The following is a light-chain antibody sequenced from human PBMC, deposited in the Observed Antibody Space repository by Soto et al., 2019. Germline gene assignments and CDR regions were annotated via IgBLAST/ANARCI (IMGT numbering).Light chain of an antibody. J-gene: IGLJ2*01. CDR3: SSYRRSNTLL. CDR2: EVS. V-gene: IGLV2-14*01. CDR1: SSDVGGYNY. Sequence: QSALTQPASVSGSPGQSITISCTGTSSDVGGYNYVSWYQQHPGKTPKLVIYEVSSRPSGVSNRFSGSKSGNTASLTISGLQAGDEADYYCSSYRRSNTLLFGGGTKVTVL.